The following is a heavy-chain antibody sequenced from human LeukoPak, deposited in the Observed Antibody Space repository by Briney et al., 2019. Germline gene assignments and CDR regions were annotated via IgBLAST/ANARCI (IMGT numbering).Heavy chain of an antibody. J-gene: IGHJ4*02. CDR3: AKDIYYDILTGYYLDY. CDR2: INWNGGST. V-gene: IGHV3-20*04. D-gene: IGHD3-9*01. Sequence: GGSLRLSCAASGFTFDDYGMNWVRQAPGKGLEWVSGINWNGGSTAYAVSVKGRFTISRDNAKNSLYLQMNSLRAEDTALYYCAKDIYYDILTGYYLDYWGQGTLVTVSS. CDR1: GFTFDDYG.